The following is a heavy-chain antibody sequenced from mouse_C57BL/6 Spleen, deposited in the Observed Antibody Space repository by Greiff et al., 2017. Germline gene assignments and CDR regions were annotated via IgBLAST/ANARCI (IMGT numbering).Heavy chain of an antibody. CDR3: ARASYDYDAPFAY. CDR2: ISDGGSYT. Sequence: EVMLVESGGGLVKPGGSLKLSCAASGFTFSSYAMSWVRQTPEKRLEWVATISDGGSYTYYPDNVKGRFTISRDNAKNNLYLQMSHLKSEDTAMYYCARASYDYDAPFAYWGQGTLVTVSA. J-gene: IGHJ3*01. D-gene: IGHD2-4*01. V-gene: IGHV5-4*03. CDR1: GFTFSSYA.